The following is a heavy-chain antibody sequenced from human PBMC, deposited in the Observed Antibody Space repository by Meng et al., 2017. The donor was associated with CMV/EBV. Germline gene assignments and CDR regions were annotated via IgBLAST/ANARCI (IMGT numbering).Heavy chain of an antibody. CDR3: ARDSRRGNSDPELYY. J-gene: IGHJ4*02. V-gene: IGHV3-30*02. Sequence: GESLKISCAASGFTFSSYGMHWVRQAPGKGLEWVAFIRYDGSNKYYADSVKGRFTISRDNAKNSLYLQMNSLRAEDTAVYYCARDSRRGNSDPELYYWGQGTLVTVSS. D-gene: IGHD4-23*01. CDR1: GFTFSSYG. CDR2: IRYDGSNK.